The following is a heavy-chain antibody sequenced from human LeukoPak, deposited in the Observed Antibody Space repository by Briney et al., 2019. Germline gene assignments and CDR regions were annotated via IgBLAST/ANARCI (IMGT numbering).Heavy chain of an antibody. CDR1: GFTFSSYA. CDR3: ANQRPYYDFWSGPYHPFDY. J-gene: IGHJ4*02. CDR2: ISDSGVIK. D-gene: IGHD3-3*01. Sequence: GGSLRLSCAASGFTFSSYAMSWVRQAPGKGLEWVSGISDSGVIKDYADSVKGRFTISRDNSKNTLYLQMNSLRAEDTAVYYCANQRPYYDFWSGPYHPFDYWGQGTLVTVSS. V-gene: IGHV3-23*01.